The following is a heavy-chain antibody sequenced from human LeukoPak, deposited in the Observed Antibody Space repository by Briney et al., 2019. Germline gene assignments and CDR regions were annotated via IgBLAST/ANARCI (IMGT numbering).Heavy chain of an antibody. J-gene: IGHJ4*02. CDR3: ARGGGGSGDY. CDR2: VNPNSGNT. V-gene: IGHV1-8*03. Sequence: ASVKVSCKASGYTFINYDTNWVRQATGQGLEWMGWVNPNSGNTGYAQKFQGRVTITRSTSISTAYMELSSLRSEDTAVYYCARGGGGSGDYWGQGTLVTVSS. D-gene: IGHD2-15*01. CDR1: GYTFINYD.